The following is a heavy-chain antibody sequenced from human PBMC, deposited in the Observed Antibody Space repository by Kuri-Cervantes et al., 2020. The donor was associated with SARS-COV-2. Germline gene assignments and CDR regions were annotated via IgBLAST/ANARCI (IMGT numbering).Heavy chain of an antibody. Sequence: GESLKISCAASGFTFSSYAMNWVRQAPGKGLEWIASISSSSRYMYYGDAVKGRFTISRDNTDNSVYLQMNSLRGEDTAVYYCATVWGHVLRYFDPSPFDYWGQGTLVTVSS. V-gene: IGHV3-21*01. J-gene: IGHJ4*02. D-gene: IGHD3-9*01. CDR3: ATVWGHVLRYFDPSPFDY. CDR1: GFTFSSYA. CDR2: ISSSSRYM.